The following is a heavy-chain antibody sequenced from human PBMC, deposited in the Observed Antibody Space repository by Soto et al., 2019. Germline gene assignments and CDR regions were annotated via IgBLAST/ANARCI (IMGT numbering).Heavy chain of an antibody. CDR1: GFTVSSNY. V-gene: IGHV3-53*04. D-gene: IGHD3-10*01. CDR2: IYSGGST. CDR3: ARAPPMVRGPGGLDYYYYYYMDV. J-gene: IGHJ6*03. Sequence: HPGGSLRLSCAASGFTVSSNYMSWVRQAPGKGLEWVSVIYSGGSTYYADSVKGRFTISRHNSKNTLYLQMNSLRAEDTAVYYCARAPPMVRGPGGLDYYYYYYMDVWGKGTTVTVSS.